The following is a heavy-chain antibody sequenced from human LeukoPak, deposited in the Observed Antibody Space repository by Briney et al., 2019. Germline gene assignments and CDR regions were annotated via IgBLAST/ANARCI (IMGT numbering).Heavy chain of an antibody. J-gene: IGHJ5*02. D-gene: IGHD2-2*01. CDR3: ARDRGNDIVVVPAAIPSPWNWFDP. V-gene: IGHV1-2*02. CDR1: GYTFTGYY. Sequence: ASVKVSCKASGYTFTGYYMHWVRQAPGQGLEWMGWINPNSGGTNYAQKFQGRVTMTRDTSISTAYMELSRLRSDDTAVYYCARDRGNDIVVVPAAIPSPWNWFDPWGQGTLVTVSS. CDR2: INPNSGGT.